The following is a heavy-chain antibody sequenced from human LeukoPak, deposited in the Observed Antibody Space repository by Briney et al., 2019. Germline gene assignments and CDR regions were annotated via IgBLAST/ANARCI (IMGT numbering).Heavy chain of an antibody. V-gene: IGHV3-48*02. D-gene: IGHD6-19*01. Sequence: GGSLRLSCATSGFTFSSYSMNWVRQAPGKGLEWVSYISSSSTIYYADSVKGRFTISRDNAKNSLYLQMNSLRDEDTAVYYCASLYSSGWYDGGHYYYYGMDVWGQGTTVTVFS. J-gene: IGHJ6*02. CDR2: ISSSSTI. CDR3: ASLYSSGWYDGGHYYYYGMDV. CDR1: GFTFSSYS.